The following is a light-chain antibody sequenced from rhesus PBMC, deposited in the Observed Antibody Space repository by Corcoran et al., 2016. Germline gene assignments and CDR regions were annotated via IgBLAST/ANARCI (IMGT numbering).Light chain of an antibody. CDR3: EQYSSSPLT. V-gene: IGKV1-22*01. CDR1: QSISSW. CDR2: KAS. J-gene: IGKJ4*01. Sequence: DIQMTQSPSSLSASVGDTVTITCRASQSISSWFAWYQQKPGKAPKLLTYKASTLQSGVPSRFSGSGSGTDFTLTISSLQSEDLATYYCEQYSSSPLTFGGGTKVEIK.